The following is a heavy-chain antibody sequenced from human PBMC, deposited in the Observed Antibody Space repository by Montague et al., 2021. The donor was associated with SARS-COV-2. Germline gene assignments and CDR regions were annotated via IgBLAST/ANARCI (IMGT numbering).Heavy chain of an antibody. D-gene: IGHD1-26*01. Sequence: SLRLSRAASGFALNSYWMTWVRQAPGKGLEWVANINRDGSVKHFVDSVEGRFTISRDNAKNSLYLLMNSLRLEDTAVYYCARDTTYNTGIYYDAFDVWGQGTMVTVSS. J-gene: IGHJ3*01. V-gene: IGHV3-7*03. CDR3: ARDTTYNTGIYYDAFDV. CDR2: INRDGSVK. CDR1: GFALNSYW.